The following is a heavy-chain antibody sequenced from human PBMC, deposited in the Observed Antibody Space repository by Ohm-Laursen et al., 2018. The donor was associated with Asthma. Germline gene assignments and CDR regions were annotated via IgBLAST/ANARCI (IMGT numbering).Heavy chain of an antibody. J-gene: IGHJ4*02. CDR2: ISGSGGST. D-gene: IGHD2-2*01. Sequence: SLRLSCTASGYTFSRYSIHWVRQAPGKGLEWVSAISGSGGSTYYADSAKGRFTISRDNSKNTLYLQMNSLRAEDTAVYYCAKDRGVVVPAAPAHWGQGTLVTVSS. CDR3: AKDRGVVVPAAPAH. CDR1: GYTFSRYS. V-gene: IGHV3-23*01.